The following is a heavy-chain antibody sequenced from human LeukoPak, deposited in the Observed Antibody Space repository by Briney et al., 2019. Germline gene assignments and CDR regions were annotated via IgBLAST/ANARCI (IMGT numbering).Heavy chain of an antibody. CDR1: GGTFSSYA. V-gene: IGHV1-69*05. CDR3: ARNPIPSVTLPLGYYYYMDV. D-gene: IGHD4-11*01. Sequence: ASVKVSCKASGGTFSSYAISWVRQAPGQGLEWMGGIIPIFGTANYAQKFQGRVTITTDESTSTAYMELSRLRSEDTAVYYCARNPIPSVTLPLGYYYYMDVWGKGTTVTVSS. CDR2: IIPIFGTA. J-gene: IGHJ6*03.